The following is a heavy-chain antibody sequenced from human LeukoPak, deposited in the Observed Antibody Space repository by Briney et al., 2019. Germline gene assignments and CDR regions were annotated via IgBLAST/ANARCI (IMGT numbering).Heavy chain of an antibody. V-gene: IGHV3-30*18. Sequence: GRSLRLSCAASGFTFSSYGMHWVRQAPGKGLEWVAVISYDGSNKYYADSVKGRFTISRDNSKNTLYLQVNSLRAEDTAVYYCAKDKYDYVWGIGRLDYWGQGTLVTVSS. CDR3: AKDKYDYVWGIGRLDY. D-gene: IGHD3-16*01. CDR2: ISYDGSNK. J-gene: IGHJ4*02. CDR1: GFTFSSYG.